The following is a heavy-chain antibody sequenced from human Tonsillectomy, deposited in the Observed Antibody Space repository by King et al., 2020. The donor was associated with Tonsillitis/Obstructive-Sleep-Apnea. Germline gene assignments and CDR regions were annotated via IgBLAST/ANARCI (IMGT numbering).Heavy chain of an antibody. J-gene: IGHJ6*02. D-gene: IGHD5-12*01. V-gene: IGHV1-46*01. CDR2: INPSGVST. CDR1: GYTFTMYY. CDR3: ARDHIVPTTGAYYYYGMAV. Sequence: CKASGYTFTMYYIHWVRQAPGQGLEWMRIINPSGVSTSYAQKFQGRVNMTRDTSTSTVYMELTSLRSEDTALYYCARDHIVPTTGAYYYYGMAVWGQGTTVTVSS.